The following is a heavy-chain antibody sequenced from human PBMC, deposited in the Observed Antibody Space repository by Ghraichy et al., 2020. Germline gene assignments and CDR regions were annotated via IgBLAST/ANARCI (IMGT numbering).Heavy chain of an antibody. CDR1: GGSISSSSYY. CDR2: IYYSGST. J-gene: IGHJ3*02. D-gene: IGHD1-7*01. CDR3: ARQLELPAFDI. V-gene: IGHV4-39*01. Sequence: SETPSLTCTVSGGSISSSSYYWGWIRQPPGKGLEWIGSIYYSGSTYYNPSLKSRVTISVDTSKNQFSLKLSSVTAADTAVYYCARQLELPAFDIWGQGTMVTVSS.